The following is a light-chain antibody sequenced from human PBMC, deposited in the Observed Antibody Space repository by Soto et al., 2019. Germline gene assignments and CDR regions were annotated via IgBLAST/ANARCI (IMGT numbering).Light chain of an antibody. J-gene: IGKJ1*01. CDR2: LSS. CDR1: QTRQPGHEYNY. CDR3: IQALLPRP. V-gene: IGKV2-28*01. Sequence: SPLSMLVTLGQQASISCRSSQTRQPGHEYNYLDGYQETPEQSPQLLIYLSSNRASGVPDMFSGSGSGTDFTLKISIEEAEDVGVYCCIQALLPRPFGQGTKVDNK.